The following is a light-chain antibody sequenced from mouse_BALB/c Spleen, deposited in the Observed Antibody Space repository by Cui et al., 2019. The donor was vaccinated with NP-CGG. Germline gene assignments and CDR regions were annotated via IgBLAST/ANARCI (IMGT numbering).Light chain of an antibody. CDR1: TGAVTTSNY. Sequence: QAVVTQESALLTSPGETVTLTCRSRTGAVTTSNYANWVQEKPDHLFTGLIGGTNNRAPGVPARFSGSLIGDKAALTITGAQTEDEAIYFCALWYSNHWVFGGGTKLTVL. V-gene: IGLV1*01. CDR2: GTN. CDR3: ALWYSNHWV. J-gene: IGLJ1*01.